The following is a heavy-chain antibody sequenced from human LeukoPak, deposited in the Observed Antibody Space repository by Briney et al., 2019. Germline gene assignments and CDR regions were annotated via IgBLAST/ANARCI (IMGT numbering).Heavy chain of an antibody. CDR3: SSCSSTSCTDY. Sequence: GASVKVSCKASGYTFTSYYMHWVRQAPGQGLEWMGIINPSSGSTSYAQKFQGRVTMTRDTSTSTVYMELSSLRSEDTAVYYCSSCSSTSCTDYWGQGTLVTVSS. CDR2: INPSSGST. V-gene: IGHV1-46*01. J-gene: IGHJ4*02. D-gene: IGHD2-2*01. CDR1: GYTFTSYY.